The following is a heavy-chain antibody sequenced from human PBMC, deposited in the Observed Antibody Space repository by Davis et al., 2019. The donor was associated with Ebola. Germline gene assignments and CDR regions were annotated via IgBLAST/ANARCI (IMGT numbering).Heavy chain of an antibody. Sequence: SETLSLTCTVSGASISSYYWSWIRQPPGKGLEWIGYIHYSGSTNSSPSLKSRVTISVDTSKNQFSLEVRSVTAADTAFYYCVRGSDAYKTGYWGQGTLVTVSS. CDR1: GASISSYY. V-gene: IGHV4-59*01. CDR3: VRGSDAYKTGY. J-gene: IGHJ4*02. CDR2: IHYSGST. D-gene: IGHD5-24*01.